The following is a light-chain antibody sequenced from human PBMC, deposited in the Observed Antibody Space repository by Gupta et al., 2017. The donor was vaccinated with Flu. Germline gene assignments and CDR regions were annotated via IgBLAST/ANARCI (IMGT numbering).Light chain of an antibody. CDR3: QHYNNWPFT. CDR1: QSVGSS. J-gene: IGKJ3*01. CDR2: ATS. V-gene: IGKV3-15*01. Sequence: ERVLTQSPATLSASPGERVILPCRASQSVGSSLAWYQQRPGQAPRLLIYATSFRATDIPSRFSGSGSGTEFTLTINSLQSEDFALYYCQHYNNWPFTFGPGTKVEFK.